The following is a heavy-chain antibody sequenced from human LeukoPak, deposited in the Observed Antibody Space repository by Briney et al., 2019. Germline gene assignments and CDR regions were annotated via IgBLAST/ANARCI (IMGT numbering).Heavy chain of an antibody. Sequence: GESLKISCKGSGYSFTYYWIGWVRQMPGKGLEWMGIIYPGDSDTRYRPSFQGQVTISVDKSISTVYLQWSSLKASDTAMYYCARQDGNSKYYFDYWGQGTLVTVSS. CDR2: IYPGDSDT. J-gene: IGHJ4*02. CDR3: ARQDGNSKYYFDY. CDR1: GYSFTYYW. D-gene: IGHD1-1*01. V-gene: IGHV5-51*01.